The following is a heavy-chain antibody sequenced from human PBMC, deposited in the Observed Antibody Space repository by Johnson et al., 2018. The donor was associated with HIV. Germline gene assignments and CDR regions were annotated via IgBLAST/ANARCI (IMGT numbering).Heavy chain of an antibody. CDR2: ISYDGKNK. J-gene: IGHJ3*02. Sequence: QVQLVESGGGVVQPGRSLRLSCAASGFTFNNYGMHWVRQAPGKGLEWVAVISYDGKNKYYADSVKGRFTISRDNSKNTLFLQMNSLRAEDTGVYYCVRRFYDSSAFDIWGQGTMVTVSS. V-gene: IGHV3-30*03. CDR1: GFTFNNYG. CDR3: VRRFYDSSAFDI. D-gene: IGHD3-22*01.